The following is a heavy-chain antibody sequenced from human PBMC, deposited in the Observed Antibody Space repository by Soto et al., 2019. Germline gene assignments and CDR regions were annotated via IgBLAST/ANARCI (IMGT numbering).Heavy chain of an antibody. CDR3: ARGPSSLTSFDY. CDR1: GFTFSSYA. V-gene: IGHV3-30-3*01. D-gene: IGHD2-2*01. CDR2: ISYDGSNK. J-gene: IGHJ4*02. Sequence: GGSLRLSCAASGFTFSSYAMHWVRQAPGKGLDWVAVISYDGSNKYYADSVKGRFTISRDNSKKTLYVQMNSLRAEDTAVYYCARGPSSLTSFDYWGQGTLVTVSS.